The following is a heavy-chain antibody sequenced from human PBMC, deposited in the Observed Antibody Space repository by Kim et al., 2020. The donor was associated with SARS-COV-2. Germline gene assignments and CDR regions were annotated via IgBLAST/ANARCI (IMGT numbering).Heavy chain of an antibody. CDR3: ASPRAVVVVAATTARL. Sequence: SGKGRFTISRDNAKNSLYLQMNSLRAEDTAVYYCASPRAVVVVAATTARLWGQGTLVTVSS. J-gene: IGHJ4*02. D-gene: IGHD2-15*01. V-gene: IGHV3-11*01.